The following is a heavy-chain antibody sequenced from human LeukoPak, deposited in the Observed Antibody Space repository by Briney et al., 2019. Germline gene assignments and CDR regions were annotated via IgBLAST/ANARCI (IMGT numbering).Heavy chain of an antibody. J-gene: IGHJ4*02. Sequence: GGSLRLSCAASGFTLSSYWMHWVRQAPGKGLVWVSRINSDGSTINYADSVKGRFTISRDNAKNTLYLQMNSLRAEDTAVYYCARDFGGSRDYWGQGTLVTVSS. CDR3: ARDFGGSRDY. CDR2: INSDGSTI. D-gene: IGHD3-10*01. V-gene: IGHV3-74*01. CDR1: GFTLSSYW.